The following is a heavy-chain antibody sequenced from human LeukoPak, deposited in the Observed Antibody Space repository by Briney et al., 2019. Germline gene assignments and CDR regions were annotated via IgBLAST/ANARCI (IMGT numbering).Heavy chain of an antibody. CDR1: GFTFSTYW. Sequence: GGSLRLSCAASGFTFSTYWMSWVRRAPGKGLEWVANINQDGGQKRYVGSVQGRFTVSRDNTKNSLFLQMNSLRAEDTAVYYCARLKDDVTKFDYWGQGTLVTVAS. J-gene: IGHJ4*02. CDR2: INQDGGQK. CDR3: ARLKDDVTKFDY. D-gene: IGHD2-8*01. V-gene: IGHV3-7*01.